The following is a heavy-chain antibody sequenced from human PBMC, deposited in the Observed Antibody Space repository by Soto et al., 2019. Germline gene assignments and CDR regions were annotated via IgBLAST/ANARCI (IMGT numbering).Heavy chain of an antibody. CDR1: GYKVSTWHNFTSYW. J-gene: IGHJ6*02. CDR2: IYPGDSDT. Sequence: GESPKISCMGSGYKVSTWHNFTSYWIAWVRQMPGEGLEWMGIIYPGDSDTRYSPSFQGQVTISADKSINSVYLQWSSLKASGTAMYYCARPIRNAVGDPDYYYGMDVWGQGTTVTVSS. V-gene: IGHV5-51*01. D-gene: IGHD3-3*01. CDR3: ARPIRNAVGDPDYYYGMDV.